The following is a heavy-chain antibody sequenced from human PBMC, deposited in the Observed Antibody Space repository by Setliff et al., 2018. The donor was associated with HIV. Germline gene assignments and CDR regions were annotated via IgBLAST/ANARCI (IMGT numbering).Heavy chain of an antibody. CDR3: ARSEGRYCSRTSCNSLNFGYYYMDV. J-gene: IGHJ6*03. CDR1: GYTFSNYG. Sequence: EASVKVSCKASGYTFSNYGITWVRQAPGQGLEWMGWINTNSGTTHFAQSFQGRITMTGDTSTSTASMELRSLTSDDTAVYFCARSEGRYCSRTSCNSLNFGYYYMDVWGRGTTVTVSS. CDR2: INTNSGTT. D-gene: IGHD2-2*02. V-gene: IGHV1-18*01.